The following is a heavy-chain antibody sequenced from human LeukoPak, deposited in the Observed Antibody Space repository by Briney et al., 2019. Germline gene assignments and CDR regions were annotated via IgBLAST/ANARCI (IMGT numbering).Heavy chain of an antibody. CDR3: ARDLVVAATADY. CDR1: GFTLSSYD. V-gene: IGHV3-13*01. D-gene: IGHD2-15*01. CDR2: IGTAGDT. J-gene: IGHJ4*02. Sequence: GRSLRLSCAASGFTLSSYDMHWVRQATGKGLEWVSAIGTAGDTYYPGSVKGRFTISRENAMNSLYLQMNSLRAGDTAVYYCARDLVVAATADYWGQGTLVTVSS.